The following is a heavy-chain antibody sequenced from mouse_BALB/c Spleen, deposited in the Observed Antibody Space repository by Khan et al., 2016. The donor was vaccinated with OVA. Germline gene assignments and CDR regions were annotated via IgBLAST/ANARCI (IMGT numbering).Heavy chain of an antibody. D-gene: IGHD1-1*01. J-gene: IGHJ1*01. Sequence: QVQLKESGPGLVAPSQSLSMTCTVSGFSLTKYGVSWVRQPPGKGLEWLGVIWGDGSTNYHSALMSRLSISKDNSKNQVFLKLNSLQTDDPATYYCAKCFYGGSSNWYIDVWGAGTTVTVSS. CDR1: GFSLTKYG. V-gene: IGHV2-3*01. CDR3: AKCFYGGSSNWYIDV. CDR2: IWGDGST.